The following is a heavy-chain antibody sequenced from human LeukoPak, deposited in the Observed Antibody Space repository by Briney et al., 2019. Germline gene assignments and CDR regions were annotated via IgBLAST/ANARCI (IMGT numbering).Heavy chain of an antibody. CDR3: TKDGYGSGSYFPYALDI. V-gene: IGHV3-23*01. D-gene: IGHD3-10*01. CDR2: STGSGDST. Sequence: GGSLRLSYAASGVTFNNYAMTWVRQSPGTGLEWVSASTGSGDSTYCADCVKGRFTISRDNSKNTLYLQMNSLRSEDTAVYYCTKDGYGSGSYFPYALDIWGQGTLVTVSS. J-gene: IGHJ3*02. CDR1: GVTFNNYA.